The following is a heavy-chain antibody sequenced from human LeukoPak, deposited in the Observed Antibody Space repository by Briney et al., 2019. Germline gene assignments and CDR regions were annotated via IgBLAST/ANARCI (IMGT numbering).Heavy chain of an antibody. CDR3: ARDVTRAAAGNFGY. J-gene: IGHJ4*02. D-gene: IGHD6-13*01. CDR2: ISAYNGNT. CDR1: GYTFTSYG. Sequence: ASVKGSCKASGYTFTSYGISWVRQAPVQGLEWMGWISAYNGNTNYAQKLQGRVTMTTDTSTSTAYMELRSLRSDDTAVYYCARDVTRAAAGNFGYWGQGTLVTVSS. V-gene: IGHV1-18*04.